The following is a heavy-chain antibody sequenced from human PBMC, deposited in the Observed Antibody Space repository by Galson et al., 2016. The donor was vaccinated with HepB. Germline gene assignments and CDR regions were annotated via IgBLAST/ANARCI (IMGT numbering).Heavy chain of an antibody. D-gene: IGHD6-6*01. CDR2: ISSGSSTI. CDR3: ARGWYSNSSPCFDY. V-gene: IGHV3-48*02. Sequence: SLRLSCAASGFTFSTYSMTWVRQAPGKGLEWVSYISSGSSTIYYADSVKGRFTISRDNAKNSLYLQMNSLRDEDTAVYYCARGWYSNSSPCFDYWGQGTLVTVAS. CDR1: GFTFSTYS. J-gene: IGHJ4*02.